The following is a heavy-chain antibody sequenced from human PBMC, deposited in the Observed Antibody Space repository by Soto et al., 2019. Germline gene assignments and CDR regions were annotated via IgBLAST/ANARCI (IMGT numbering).Heavy chain of an antibody. D-gene: IGHD6-19*01. J-gene: IGHJ4*02. CDR2: VSHDGSNK. CDR3: ARVSIAVAGIAYYFDY. Sequence: QVQLVESGGGVVQPGRSLRLSCAASGFSFSSCAMHWVRQAPGKGLEWVAVVSHDGSNKYYADSVKGRVPISRDKSINTVYLQMNSLRAEDTAVYYCARVSIAVAGIAYYFDYWGQGTLVTVSS. V-gene: IGHV3-30-3*01. CDR1: GFSFSSCA.